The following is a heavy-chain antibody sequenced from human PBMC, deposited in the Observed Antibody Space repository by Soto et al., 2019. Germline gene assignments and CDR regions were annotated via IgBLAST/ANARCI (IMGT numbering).Heavy chain of an antibody. CDR2: TYYRSKWYN. CDR1: GDSVSSNSAA. V-gene: IGHV6-1*01. Sequence: KQSPTLSLTCAISGDSVSSNSAAWNWIRQSPSRGLEWLGRTYYRSKWYNDYAVSVKSRITINPDTSKNQFSLQLNSVTPEDTAIYYCAKADVHCTAWRGVDYWGQGTLVTVSS. CDR3: AKADVHCTAWRGVDY. J-gene: IGHJ4*02. D-gene: IGHD2-8*02.